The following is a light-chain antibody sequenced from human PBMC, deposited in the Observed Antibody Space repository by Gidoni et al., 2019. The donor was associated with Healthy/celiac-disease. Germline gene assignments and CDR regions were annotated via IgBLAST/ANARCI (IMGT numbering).Light chain of an antibody. CDR3: QQRSNWPIT. Sequence: IVLTQSPATLSLSPGERATLSCRASQSVSSYLAWYQQKPGQDHRLLIYDASNRATGIPARCSGSGSGTDFTLTISSLEPEEFAVYYCQQRSNWPITFGQGTRLEIK. V-gene: IGKV3-11*01. J-gene: IGKJ5*01. CDR2: DAS. CDR1: QSVSSY.